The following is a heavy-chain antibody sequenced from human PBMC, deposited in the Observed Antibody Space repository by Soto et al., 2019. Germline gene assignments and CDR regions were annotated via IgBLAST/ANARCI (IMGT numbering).Heavy chain of an antibody. Sequence: ASVKVSCKVSEYTLTELSMHWVRQAPGKGLEWMGGFDPEDGNTGYAQKFQGRVTMTRNTSISTAYMELSSLRSEDTAVYYCARTLYGDNVDYWGQGTLVTVSS. D-gene: IGHD4-17*01. CDR3: ARTLYGDNVDY. V-gene: IGHV1-24*01. CDR2: FDPEDGNT. J-gene: IGHJ4*02. CDR1: EYTLTELS.